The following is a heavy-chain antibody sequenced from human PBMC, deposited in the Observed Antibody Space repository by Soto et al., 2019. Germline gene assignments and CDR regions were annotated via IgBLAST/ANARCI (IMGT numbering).Heavy chain of an antibody. CDR3: ASADVRSDGYGDYQSGYFQH. CDR1: GGSISSGGYY. Sequence: QVQLQESGPGLVKPSQTLSLTCTVSGGSISSGGYYWSWIRQHPGKGLEWIGCIYYSGSTYYNPSLKSRVTISVDTSKHQFSLQLSSVTAADTDVYYCASADVRSDGYGDYQSGYFQHWGQGPLVTVSS. D-gene: IGHD4-17*01. J-gene: IGHJ1*01. V-gene: IGHV4-31*03. CDR2: IYYSGST.